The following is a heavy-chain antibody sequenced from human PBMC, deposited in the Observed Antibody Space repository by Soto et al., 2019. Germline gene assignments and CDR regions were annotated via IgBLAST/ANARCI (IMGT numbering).Heavy chain of an antibody. Sequence: QLQLQESGSGLVKHSQTLSLTCAVSGGSISGTTYSWSWIRQPPGKGLEWIGYIYDSGNTYYNPSLKSQFSISVDRSKNQFSLKLSSVTAADTAVYYCARGQGAAAGHSNFDYWGQGALVTVSS. CDR3: ARGQGAAAGHSNFDY. J-gene: IGHJ4*02. D-gene: IGHD6-13*01. CDR2: IYDSGNT. V-gene: IGHV4-30-2*01. CDR1: GGSISGTTYS.